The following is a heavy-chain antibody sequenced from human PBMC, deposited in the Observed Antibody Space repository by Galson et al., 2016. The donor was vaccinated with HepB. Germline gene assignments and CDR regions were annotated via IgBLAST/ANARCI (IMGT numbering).Heavy chain of an antibody. V-gene: IGHV1-18*01. J-gene: IGHJ4*01. Sequence: SVKVSCKASGYIFTSYGISWVRQAPGQGLEWMGWISTYNGHTNYAQKVQGRVTLTTDTSTTTAYMELRSLNSDDTAVYYGARYSASSPLVGATWDYWGQGTLVTVSS. CDR3: ARYSASSPLVGATWDY. D-gene: IGHD1-26*01. CDR2: ISTYNGHT. CDR1: GYIFTSYG.